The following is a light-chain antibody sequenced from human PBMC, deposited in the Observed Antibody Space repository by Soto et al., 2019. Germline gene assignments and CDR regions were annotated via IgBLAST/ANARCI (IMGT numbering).Light chain of an antibody. V-gene: IGKV1-9*01. CDR2: AAS. J-gene: IGKJ3*01. CDR1: QGISSY. Sequence: DIQLTQSPSFLSASVGDRVTITCRASQGISSYLAWYQQKPGKAPKLLIFAASTLQSGVPSRFSGSGSGTEFTLTISTLQPEDCATYYCQQHNSYPCSFGPGTKVDIK. CDR3: QQHNSYPCS.